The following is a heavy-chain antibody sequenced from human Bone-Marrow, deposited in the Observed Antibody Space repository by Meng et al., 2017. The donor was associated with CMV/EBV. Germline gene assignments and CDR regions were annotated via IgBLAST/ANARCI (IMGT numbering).Heavy chain of an antibody. D-gene: IGHD2-2*01. J-gene: IGHJ4*02. CDR2: IYSGGST. CDR1: GFTVSSNY. CDR3: ARGRGVAVPAAIES. Sequence: GESLKISCAASGFTVSSNYMSWVRQAPGKGLEWVSVIYSGGSTYYADSVKGRFTISRDNSKNTLYLQMDSLRGEDTAVYFCARGRGVAVPAAIESWGQGTLVTVSS. V-gene: IGHV3-53*05.